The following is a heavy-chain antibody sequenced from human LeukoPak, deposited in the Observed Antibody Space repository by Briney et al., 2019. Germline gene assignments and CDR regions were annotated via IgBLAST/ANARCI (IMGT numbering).Heavy chain of an antibody. D-gene: IGHD3-9*01. J-gene: IGHJ4*02. CDR2: IHYSGNT. CDR3: ARHVWLQPFDY. Sequence: SETLSLTCTVSGASISSSSWSWIRQPPGKGLEWIGYIHYSGNTNYNPSLKSRVTISVDTSKNQFSLKLSSVTAADTAVYYCARHVWLQPFDYWGQGTLVTVSS. V-gene: IGHV4-59*08. CDR1: GASISSSS.